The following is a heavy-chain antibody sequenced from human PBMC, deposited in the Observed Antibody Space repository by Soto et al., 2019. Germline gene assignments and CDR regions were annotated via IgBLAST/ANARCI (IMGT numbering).Heavy chain of an antibody. V-gene: IGHV3-30-3*01. CDR2: ISYDGSNK. D-gene: IGHD3-22*01. CDR3: ARGLTATMIVVVIAYFDY. Sequence: GGSLRLSCAASGFTFSSYAMHWVRQAPGKGLEWVAVISYDGSNKYYADSVKGRFTISRDNSKNTLYLQMNSLRAEDTAVYYCARGLTATMIVVVIAYFDYWGQGTLVTVSS. CDR1: GFTFSSYA. J-gene: IGHJ4*02.